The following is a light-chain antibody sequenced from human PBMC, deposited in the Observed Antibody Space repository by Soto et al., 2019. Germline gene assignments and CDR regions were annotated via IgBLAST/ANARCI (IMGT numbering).Light chain of an antibody. J-gene: IGKJ2*01. Sequence: AIQMTQSPSSLSASVVDRVTITCRASQGIRNDLSWYQQKPGKAPKVLIYAAFSLQSGVPSRFSGSGSGTDFTLTISSLQHEDFATYYCLQDHNYPRTFGQGTKVEIK. CDR2: AAF. V-gene: IGKV1-6*01. CDR1: QGIRND. CDR3: LQDHNYPRT.